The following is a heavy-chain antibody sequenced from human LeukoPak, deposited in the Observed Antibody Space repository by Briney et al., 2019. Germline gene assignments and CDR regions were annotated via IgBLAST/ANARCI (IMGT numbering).Heavy chain of an antibody. CDR2: INHSGST. V-gene: IGHV4-34*01. J-gene: IGHJ6*04. CDR3: AREPGAGPPLGYYYYYGMDV. CDR1: GGSFSGYY. D-gene: IGHD1-14*01. Sequence: SETLSLTCAVYGGSFSGYYWSWIRQPPGKGLEWIGEINHSGSTNYNPSLKSRVTISVDTSKNQFSLKLSSVTAADTAVYYCAREPGAGPPLGYYYYYGMDVWGKGTTVTVSS.